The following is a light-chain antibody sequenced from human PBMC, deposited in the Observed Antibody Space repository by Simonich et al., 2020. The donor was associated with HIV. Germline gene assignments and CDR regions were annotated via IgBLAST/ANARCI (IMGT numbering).Light chain of an antibody. CDR3: QQSFSTPWT. J-gene: IGKJ1*01. V-gene: IGKV1-39*01. CDR1: QSISSD. CDR2: AAS. Sequence: DIQMTQSPSSLSASLGKRVTVSCRASQSISSDVTWYQQKPGKAPKILIYAASSLQRGVPSRFSGSASGTDFTLTISSLQPEDFATYYCQQSFSTPWTFGQGTTVDIK.